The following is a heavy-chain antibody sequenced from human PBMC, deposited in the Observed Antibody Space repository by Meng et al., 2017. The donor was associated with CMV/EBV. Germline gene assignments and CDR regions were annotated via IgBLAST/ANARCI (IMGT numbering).Heavy chain of an antibody. CDR2: IYTSGST. CDR1: GGSISSYY. J-gene: IGHJ5*02. D-gene: IGHD2-15*01. Sequence: QVQLQESGPGLVKPSETRSLACTVAGGSISSYYWSWIRQPAGKGLEWIGRIYTSGSTNYNPSLKSRVTMSVDTSKNQFSLKLSSVTAADTAVYYCARSMVVAGDWFDPWGQGTLVTVSS. V-gene: IGHV4-4*07. CDR3: ARSMVVAGDWFDP.